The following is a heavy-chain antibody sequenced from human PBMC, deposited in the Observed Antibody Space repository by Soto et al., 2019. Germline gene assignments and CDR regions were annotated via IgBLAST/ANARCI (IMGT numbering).Heavy chain of an antibody. CDR3: ATPYSGSWYRGYYYGMDV. J-gene: IGHJ6*02. D-gene: IGHD6-13*01. CDR2: IYYSGST. CDR1: GCSISSSSYY. V-gene: IGHV4-39*01. Sequence: SETLSLTCTVSGCSISSSSYYWGWIRQPPGKGLEWIGSIYYSGSTYYNPSLKSRFTISGDTYKNQFSLKLISVTAADTAVYYCATPYSGSWYRGYYYGMDVWGQGTTVTVSS.